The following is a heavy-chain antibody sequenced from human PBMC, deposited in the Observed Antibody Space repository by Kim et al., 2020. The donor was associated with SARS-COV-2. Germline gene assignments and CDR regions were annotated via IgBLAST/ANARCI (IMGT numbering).Heavy chain of an antibody. CDR1: GYTFTSYA. J-gene: IGHJ4*02. Sequence: ASVKVSCKASGYTFTSYAIHWVRQAPGQRLEWMGWINVENGNTKYSQKLQGRVTITRDTSATTAYMELSSLRSEDTAVYFCARERDPDGFQFDYWGQGTLVTVSS. CDR2: INVENGNT. D-gene: IGHD5-12*01. CDR3: ARERDPDGFQFDY. V-gene: IGHV1-3*01.